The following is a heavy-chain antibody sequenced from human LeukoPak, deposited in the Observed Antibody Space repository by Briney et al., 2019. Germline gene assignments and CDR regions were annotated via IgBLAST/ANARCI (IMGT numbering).Heavy chain of an antibody. V-gene: IGHV3-7*01. J-gene: IGHJ4*02. CDR2: IKQDGSGK. CDR1: GFTFSSYW. CDR3: AREAPPAAYCGGDCYSKDYFDH. Sequence: GGSLRLSCAASGFTFSSYWMSWVRQAPGKGLEWVANIKQDGSGKYYVDSVKGRFTISRDNAKDSLYLQMNSLRAEDTAVYYCAREAPPAAYCGGDCYSKDYFDHWGQGTLVTVSS. D-gene: IGHD2-21*02.